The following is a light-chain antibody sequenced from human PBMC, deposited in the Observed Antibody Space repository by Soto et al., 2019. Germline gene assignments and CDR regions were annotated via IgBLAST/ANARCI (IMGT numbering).Light chain of an antibody. V-gene: IGKV3-15*01. CDR1: QSVSSN. Sequence: EIVMAQSPATLSVSAGERATLSCWASQSVSSNLAWYQQKPGQAPRLLIHGASTRATGIPARFSGSGSGTEFTLTISSLQSEDVAVYYCQQYNDWPPYTFGQGTKLEIK. J-gene: IGKJ2*01. CDR2: GAS. CDR3: QQYNDWPPYT.